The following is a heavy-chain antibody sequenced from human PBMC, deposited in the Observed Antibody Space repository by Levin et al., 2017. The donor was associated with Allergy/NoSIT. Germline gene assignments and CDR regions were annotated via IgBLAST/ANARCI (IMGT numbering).Heavy chain of an antibody. D-gene: IGHD3-10*01. CDR2: IHYSGST. V-gene: IGHV4-30-4*01. Sequence: LRLSCTVSGGSISSGDYYWSGIRQPPGTGLEWIGYIHYSGSTYYNPSLKSRVTISVDTSKNQFSLKLSSVTAADTAVYYCARVPRSYYGSGSAFDYWGQGTLVTVSS. CDR3: ARVPRSYYGSGSAFDY. J-gene: IGHJ4*02. CDR1: GGSISSGDYY.